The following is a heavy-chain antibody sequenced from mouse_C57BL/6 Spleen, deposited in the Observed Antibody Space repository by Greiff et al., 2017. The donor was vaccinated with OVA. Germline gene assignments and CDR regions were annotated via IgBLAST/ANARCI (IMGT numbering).Heavy chain of an antibody. CDR3: TPSFYYYGSSYWYFDV. J-gene: IGHJ1*03. CDR2: IRNKANNHAT. V-gene: IGHV6-6*01. Sequence: EVKLEESGGGLVQPGGSMKLSCAASGFTFSDAWMDWVRQSPEKGLEWVAEIRNKANNHATYYAESVKGRFTISRDDSKSSVYLQMNSLRAEDTGIYYCTPSFYYYGSSYWYFDVWGTGTTVTVSS. CDR1: GFTFSDAW. D-gene: IGHD1-1*01.